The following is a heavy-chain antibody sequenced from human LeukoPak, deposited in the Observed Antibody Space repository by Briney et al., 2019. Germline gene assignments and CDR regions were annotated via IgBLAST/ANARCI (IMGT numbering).Heavy chain of an antibody. J-gene: IGHJ3*02. CDR1: GFTFNRYS. CDR2: ISTTSTYK. V-gene: IGHV3-21*01. D-gene: IGHD3-9*01. CDR3: ARATLSITIFATAFDI. Sequence: GGSLRLSCAASGFTFNRYSMNWVRQAPGKGLEWVSSISTTSTYKQYADSVKGRFSISRDNSKNSLYLRMDSLRVEDTAIYYCARATLSITIFATAFDIWGQGAMVTVSS.